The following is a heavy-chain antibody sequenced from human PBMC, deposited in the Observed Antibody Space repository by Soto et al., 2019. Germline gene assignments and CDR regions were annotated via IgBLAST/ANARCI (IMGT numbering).Heavy chain of an antibody. CDR3: ARLEGGYYGYCYYGMDV. Sequence: GESLKISCKGSGYSFTSYWIGWVRQMPGKGLEWVGIIYPGDSDTRYSPSFQGQVTISADKSISTAYLQWSSLKASDTAMYYCARLEGGYYGYCYYGMDVWGQGTTVTVSS. J-gene: IGHJ6*02. CDR2: IYPGDSDT. CDR1: GYSFTSYW. D-gene: IGHD3-3*01. V-gene: IGHV5-51*01.